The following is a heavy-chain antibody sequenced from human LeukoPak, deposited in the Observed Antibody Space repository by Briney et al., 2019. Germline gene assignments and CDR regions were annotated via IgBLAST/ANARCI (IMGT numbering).Heavy chain of an antibody. D-gene: IGHD6-19*01. CDR3: ATGIVVAGNDY. Sequence: GGSLRLSCTASEFTVSRSGMHWVRQAPGKGLEWVAFIQYDGSDKSYTDSVKGRFTISRDNSKNTLSLQMNSLGADDTAVYYCATGIVVAGNDYWGQGTLVTVSS. CDR2: IQYDGSDK. V-gene: IGHV3-30*02. CDR1: EFTVSRSG. J-gene: IGHJ4*02.